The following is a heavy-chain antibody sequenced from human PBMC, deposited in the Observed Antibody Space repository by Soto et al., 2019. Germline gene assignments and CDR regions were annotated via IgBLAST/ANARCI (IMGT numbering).Heavy chain of an antibody. CDR3: AREWVTTAYYFDY. CDR1: GGSISSGDYY. CDR2: IYYSGST. Sequence: KPSETLSLTCTVSGGSISSGDYYWSWIRQPPGKGLEWIGCIYYSGSTYYNPSLKSRVTISVDTSKNQFSLKLSSVTAADTAVYYCAREWVTTAYYFDYWGQGTLVTVSS. V-gene: IGHV4-30-4*01. D-gene: IGHD4-17*01. J-gene: IGHJ4*02.